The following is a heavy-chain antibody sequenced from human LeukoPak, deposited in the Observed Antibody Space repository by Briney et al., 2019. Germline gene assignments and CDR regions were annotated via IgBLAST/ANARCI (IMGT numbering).Heavy chain of an antibody. V-gene: IGHV3-66*01. CDR3: ARENWGAFDC. CDR1: GFTFNNYW. J-gene: IGHJ4*02. D-gene: IGHD7-27*01. Sequence: GGSLRLSCAASGFTFNNYWMTWVRQAPGKGLEWVSAIFKSGTTYYADSVKDRFTISRDNSKNTLYLQMNSLRAEDTAVYYCARENWGAFDCWGQGTLVTVSS. CDR2: IFKSGTT.